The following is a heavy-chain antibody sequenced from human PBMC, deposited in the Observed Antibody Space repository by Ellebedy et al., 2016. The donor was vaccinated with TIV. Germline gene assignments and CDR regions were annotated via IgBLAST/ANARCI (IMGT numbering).Heavy chain of an antibody. J-gene: IGHJ4*02. CDR3: ARTLWGSDPLDY. CDR2: IDPSDSYT. Sequence: GESLKISCKGSGYSFTSYWIGWVRQMPGKGLEWMGRIDPSDSYTNYSPSFQGHVTISADKSISTAYLQWSSLKASDTAMYYCARTLWGSDPLDYWGQGTLVTVSS. V-gene: IGHV5-10-1*01. CDR1: GYSFTSYW. D-gene: IGHD3-16*01.